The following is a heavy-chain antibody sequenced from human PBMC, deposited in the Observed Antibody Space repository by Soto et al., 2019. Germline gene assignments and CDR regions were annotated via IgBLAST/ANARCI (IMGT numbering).Heavy chain of an antibody. CDR3: AKDPWVSGYSSGWYDY. V-gene: IGHV3-23*01. J-gene: IGHJ4*02. CDR2: ISGSGGST. Sequence: GGSLRLSCAASGFTFSSYAMSWVRQAPGKGLEWVSAISGSGGSTYYADSVKGRFTISRDNSKNTLYLQMNSLRAEDTAVYYCAKDPWVSGYSSGWYDYWDQGTLVTVSS. CDR1: GFTFSSYA. D-gene: IGHD6-19*01.